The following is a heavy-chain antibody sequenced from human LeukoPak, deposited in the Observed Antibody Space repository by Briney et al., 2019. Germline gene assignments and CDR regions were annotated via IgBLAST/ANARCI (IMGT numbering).Heavy chain of an antibody. V-gene: IGHV4-59*01. D-gene: IGHD6-19*01. Sequence: PSETLSLTCAVYGVSFSGYYWSWIRQPPGKGLEWIGYIYYSGSTNYNPSLKSRVTISVDTSKNQFSLKLSSVTAADTAVYYCARVAMAVAGTGPYYYYYYMDVWGKGTTVTVSS. CDR3: ARVAMAVAGTGPYYYYYYMDV. CDR2: IYYSGST. CDR1: GVSFSGYY. J-gene: IGHJ6*03.